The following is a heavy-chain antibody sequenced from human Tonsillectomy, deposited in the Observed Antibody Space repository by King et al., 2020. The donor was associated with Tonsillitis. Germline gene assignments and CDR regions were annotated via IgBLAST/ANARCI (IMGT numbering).Heavy chain of an antibody. Sequence: DVQLVESGGGLVQPGGSLRLSCAASGFTFSTYSMNWVRQAPGKGLEWVSYISSSSSTVYYADSEKGRFTISRDNAKNSLYLQMNSLRAEDTAVYYCARTIAADYWGQGSLVTVSS. CDR1: GFTFSTYS. CDR2: ISSSSSTV. J-gene: IGHJ4*02. D-gene: IGHD6-13*01. V-gene: IGHV3-48*01. CDR3: ARTIAADY.